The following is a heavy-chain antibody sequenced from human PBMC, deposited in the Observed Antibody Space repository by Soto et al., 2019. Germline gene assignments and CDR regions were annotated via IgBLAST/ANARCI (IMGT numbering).Heavy chain of an antibody. V-gene: IGHV4-4*02. J-gene: IGHJ6*02. CDR2: IYHSGST. D-gene: IGHD3-10*01. Sequence: SETLSLTCAVSGGSISSSNWWSRIRQPPGKGLEWIGEIYHSGSTNYNPSLKSRVTISVDKSKNQFSLKLSSVTAADTAVYYCARGDYGSGSYNYYYCGMDVWGQGTTVTVSS. CDR3: ARGDYGSGSYNYYYCGMDV. CDR1: GGSISSSNW.